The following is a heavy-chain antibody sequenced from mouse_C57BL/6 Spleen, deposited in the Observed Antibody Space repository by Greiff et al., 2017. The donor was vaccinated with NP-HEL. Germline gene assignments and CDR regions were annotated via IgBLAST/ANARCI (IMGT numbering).Heavy chain of an antibody. D-gene: IGHD2-4*01. J-gene: IGHJ4*01. V-gene: IGHV1-55*01. CDR2: IYPGSGST. CDR3: ARDYYDYGDYYAMDY. Sequence: QVQLKQPGAELVKPGASVKMSCKASGYTFTSYWITWVKQRPGQGLEWIGDIYPGSGSTNYNEKFKSKATLTVDTSSSTAYMQLSSLTSEDSAVYYCARDYYDYGDYYAMDYWGQGTSVTVSS. CDR1: GYTFTSYW.